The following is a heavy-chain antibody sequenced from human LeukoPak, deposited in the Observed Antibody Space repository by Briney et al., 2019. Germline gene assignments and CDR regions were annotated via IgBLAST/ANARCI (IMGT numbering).Heavy chain of an antibody. CDR2: TRNKANSYTT. Sequence: GGSLRLSCAASGFTFSDHYMDWVRQAPGKGLEWVGRTRNKANSYTTEYAASVKGRFTISRDDSKNSLYLQMNSLKTEDTAVYYCATYSSSPWKGHDAFDIWGRGTMVTVSS. D-gene: IGHD6-6*01. CDR3: ATYSSSPWKGHDAFDI. V-gene: IGHV3-72*01. J-gene: IGHJ3*02. CDR1: GFTFSDHY.